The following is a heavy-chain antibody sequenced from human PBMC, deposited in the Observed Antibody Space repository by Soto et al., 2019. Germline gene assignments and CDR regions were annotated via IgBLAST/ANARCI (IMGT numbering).Heavy chain of an antibody. CDR1: GGSISSGDYY. Sequence: QVQLQESGPGLVKPSQTLSLTCTVSGGSISSGDYYWSWLRQPPGKGLEWIGYIYYSGSTYYNPSLRSRVTISVDTSKNQFSLKLSSVTAADPAVYYCVREATIAARLDSWGQGTLVTVSS. CDR2: IYYSGST. CDR3: VREATIAARLDS. D-gene: IGHD6-6*01. V-gene: IGHV4-30-4*01. J-gene: IGHJ4*02.